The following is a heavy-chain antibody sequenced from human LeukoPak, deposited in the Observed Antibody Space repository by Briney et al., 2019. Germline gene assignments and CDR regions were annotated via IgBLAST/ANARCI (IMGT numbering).Heavy chain of an antibody. Sequence: SETLSLTCNVSGGSVSSYYWSWIRQPPGKGLEWIGYIYYSGNTNYNPSLKSRVTISADTSKNQFSLKLSSVTAADTAMYYCARQRDNALSYFDYWGQGTLVTVSS. J-gene: IGHJ4*02. D-gene: IGHD1-14*01. CDR1: GGSVSSYY. V-gene: IGHV4-59*08. CDR2: IYYSGNT. CDR3: ARQRDNALSYFDY.